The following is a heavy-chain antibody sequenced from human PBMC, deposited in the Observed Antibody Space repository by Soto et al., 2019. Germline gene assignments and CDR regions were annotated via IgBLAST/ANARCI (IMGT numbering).Heavy chain of an antibody. D-gene: IGHD3-10*02. Sequence: QVHLVQSGAEVKKPGASVKVSCKASGYTFTSYGISWVRQAPGQGLEWMGWISAYNGNTNYAQKLQGRITMTTDTSTSTAYMELRSLRSADTAVYYWARGRNDCSGHYHYGMDVWGKGTTVTVTS. V-gene: IGHV1-18*04. CDR2: ISAYNGNT. CDR1: GYTFTSYG. J-gene: IGHJ6*04. CDR3: ARGRNDCSGHYHYGMDV.